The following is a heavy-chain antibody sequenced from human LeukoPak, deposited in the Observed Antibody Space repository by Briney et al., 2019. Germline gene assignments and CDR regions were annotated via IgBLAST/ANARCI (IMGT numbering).Heavy chain of an antibody. CDR1: GFTFRNYG. D-gene: IGHD5-24*01. Sequence: PGGSLRLSCVASGFTFRNYGMHWVRQAPGRGLEWVAVIWSDGSEKYYADSVKGRFTISRDNSNSTLFLQMHSLRGEDTAVYYCARWLQDYWGQGTLVTVSS. CDR2: IWSDGSEK. V-gene: IGHV3-33*01. J-gene: IGHJ4*02. CDR3: ARWLQDY.